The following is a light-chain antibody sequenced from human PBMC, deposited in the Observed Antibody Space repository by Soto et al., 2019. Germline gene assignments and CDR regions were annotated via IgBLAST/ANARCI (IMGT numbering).Light chain of an antibody. CDR2: GAS. J-gene: IGKJ2*01. Sequence: ENVLTQSPGTLSLSPGETATLSCRASQSITSSYLAWYQQKPGQAPRLLIYGASDRAPGIPDRFSGSGSGTDFPLTISRLEPEYVAVYYCQQNGSSVTFGQGTKLEIK. CDR1: QSITSSY. CDR3: QQNGSSVT. V-gene: IGKV3-20*01.